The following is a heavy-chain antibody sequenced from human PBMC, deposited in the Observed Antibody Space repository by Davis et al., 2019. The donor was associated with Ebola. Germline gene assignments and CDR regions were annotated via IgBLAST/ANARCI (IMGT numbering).Heavy chain of an antibody. V-gene: IGHV4-39*01. D-gene: IGHD2-15*01. CDR2: IYYSGNT. Sequence: SETLSLTCTISGGSIKSSSYYWGWIRQPPGKGLEWIGTIYYSGNTFYNASLKSRVTVSVETSKNQFSLKLNSVTAADTAVYYCARHVVAVRAIFVTIIGYFDLWGRGALVTVSS. CDR3: ARHVVAVRAIFVTIIGYFDL. J-gene: IGHJ2*01. CDR1: GGSIKSSSYY.